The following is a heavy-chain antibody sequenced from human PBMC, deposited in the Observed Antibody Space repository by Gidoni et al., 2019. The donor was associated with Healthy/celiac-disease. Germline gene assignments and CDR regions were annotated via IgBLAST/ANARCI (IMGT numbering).Heavy chain of an antibody. Sequence: EVQLVQSGVVLVMPGGYLRLSCAASGSTFSSYSMNSVRQAPEKGLGWVSAISSSSSYIYYADSVKGRFTISRDNAKNSLYLQMNSLRAEDTAVYYCAREKIAEAGKDAFDIWGQGTMVTVSS. V-gene: IGHV3-21*01. J-gene: IGHJ3*02. D-gene: IGHD6-13*01. CDR2: ISSSSSYI. CDR1: GSTFSSYS. CDR3: AREKIAEAGKDAFDI.